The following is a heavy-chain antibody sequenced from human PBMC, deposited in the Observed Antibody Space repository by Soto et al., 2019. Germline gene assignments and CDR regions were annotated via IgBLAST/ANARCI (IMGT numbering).Heavy chain of an antibody. J-gene: IGHJ6*02. Sequence: GGSLRLSCVGSGFRISNYFMSWVRQAPGKGLEWVANIKEDGREKYYVESVEGRFTISRDNAKNSLYLQVNSLRDEDTAVYYCARPRFRGMDVWGQGTTVTVSS. CDR1: GFRISNYF. V-gene: IGHV3-7*03. CDR3: ARPRFRGMDV. CDR2: IKEDGREK. D-gene: IGHD3-10*01.